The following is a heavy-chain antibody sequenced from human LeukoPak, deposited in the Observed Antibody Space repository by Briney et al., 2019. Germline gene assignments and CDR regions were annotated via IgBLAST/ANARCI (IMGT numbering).Heavy chain of an antibody. CDR1: GFTFSSST. J-gene: IGHJ5*02. CDR3: VRIPNSADFPNWFDP. D-gene: IGHD2/OR15-2a*01. V-gene: IGHV3-21*01. CDR2: ISSSSNYI. Sequence: KPGGSLRLSXAASGFTFSSSTMNWVRQAPGKGLEWLSSISSSSNYIYYADSVKGRFTISRDNAKNSLYLQMNSLRADDTAVYYCVRIPNSADFPNWFDPWGQGTLVTVSS.